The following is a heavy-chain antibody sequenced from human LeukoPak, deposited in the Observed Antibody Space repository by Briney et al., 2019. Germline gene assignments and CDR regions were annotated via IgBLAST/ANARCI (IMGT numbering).Heavy chain of an antibody. CDR1: GYTFTSND. CDR3: ARGAGSDGRDWFDP. Sequence: RASVKVSCKASGYTFTSNDINWVRQATGQGLEWMGWMNANSGNTGYAQKFQGRVTMTRDTSISTAYMELSSLRSEDTAVYYCARGAGSDGRDWFDPWGQGTLVTVSS. V-gene: IGHV1-8*01. J-gene: IGHJ5*02. D-gene: IGHD5-24*01. CDR2: MNANSGNT.